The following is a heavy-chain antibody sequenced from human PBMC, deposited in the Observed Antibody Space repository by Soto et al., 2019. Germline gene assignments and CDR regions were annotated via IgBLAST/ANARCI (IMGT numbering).Heavy chain of an antibody. CDR3: ARALGIAAAGTGCFGP. D-gene: IGHD6-13*01. J-gene: IGHJ5*02. CDR1: GGTFSSYA. CDR2: VITIFGTA. Sequence: QVQLVQSGAEVKKPGSAVKVSCKASGGTFSSYAISWVRQAPGQGLEWMGGVITIFGTANYAQKFQGRVTITEDEHTNTDYMELSSLRPEDTAVYFCARALGIAAAGTGCFGPWGQGTLVTVSS. V-gene: IGHV1-69*01.